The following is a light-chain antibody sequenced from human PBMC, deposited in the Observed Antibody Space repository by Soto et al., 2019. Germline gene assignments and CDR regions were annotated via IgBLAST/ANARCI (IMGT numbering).Light chain of an antibody. CDR1: QSVSSSY. V-gene: IGKV3-20*01. Sequence: EIVLTQSPGTLSLSPGERATLSCRASQSVSSSYLAWYQQKPGQAPRLLIYGASSRATGIPDRFSGSGSGTDFTLTISRLETEDVAVYYCQQYGSSPEYTFGQGTKLEIK. CDR3: QQYGSSPEYT. J-gene: IGKJ2*01. CDR2: GAS.